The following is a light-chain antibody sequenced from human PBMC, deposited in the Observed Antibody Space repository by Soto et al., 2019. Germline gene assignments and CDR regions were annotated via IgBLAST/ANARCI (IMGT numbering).Light chain of an antibody. CDR3: MQPLQTPWT. CDR1: QSLLHRNGYNY. Sequence: DIVMTQSPLSLPVTPGESASISCRSSQSLLHRNGYNYLDWYLQKPGQSPQVLIYFGSNLACGVPDRFSGSGSGTDFTLKISRVEAEDVGVYYCMQPLQTPWTFGQGTKVEIK. CDR2: FGS. J-gene: IGKJ1*01. V-gene: IGKV2-28*01.